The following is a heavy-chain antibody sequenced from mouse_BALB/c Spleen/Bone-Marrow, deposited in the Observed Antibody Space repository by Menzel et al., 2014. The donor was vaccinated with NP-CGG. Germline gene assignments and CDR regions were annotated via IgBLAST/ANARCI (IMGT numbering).Heavy chain of an antibody. V-gene: IGHV6-6*02. CDR3: TRTGRGYAMDY. J-gene: IGHJ4*01. Sequence: EVKLVESGGGLVQPGGSVKVSCVASGFTFSNYWMNWVRQSPEQGLEWVAEISLTSNSYATHYAVSVKGRFTISRDDSKSSVYQQINNLRDEAAVNYYGTRTGRGYAMDYWGQGTSVTVSS. CDR1: GFTFSNYW. CDR2: ISLTSNSYAT.